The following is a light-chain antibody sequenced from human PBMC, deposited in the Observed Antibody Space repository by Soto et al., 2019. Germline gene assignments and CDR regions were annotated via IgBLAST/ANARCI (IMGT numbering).Light chain of an antibody. CDR1: SSDVGDYNY. J-gene: IGLJ2*01. CDR3: SSYTSTGTLVV. Sequence: QSALTQPASVSGSPGQSITISYTGTSSDVGDYNYVSWYQQHPGKAPKLMIYDVNNRPSGVSNRFSGSKSGNTASLTISGLQAEDEADYFCSSYTSTGTLVVLGGGTQLTVL. CDR2: DVN. V-gene: IGLV2-14*03.